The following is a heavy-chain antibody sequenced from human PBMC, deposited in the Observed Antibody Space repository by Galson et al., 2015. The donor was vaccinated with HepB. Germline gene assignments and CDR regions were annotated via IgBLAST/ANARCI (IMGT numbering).Heavy chain of an antibody. Sequence: SLRLSCAASGFTFSSYSMNWVRQAPGKGLEWVSSISSSSSYIYYADSVKGRFTISRDNAKNSPYLQMNSLRAEDTAVYYCARDRGYSSSWYYFDYWGQGTLVTVSS. CDR1: GFTFSSYS. V-gene: IGHV3-21*01. CDR3: ARDRGYSSSWYYFDY. J-gene: IGHJ4*02. D-gene: IGHD6-13*01. CDR2: ISSSSSYI.